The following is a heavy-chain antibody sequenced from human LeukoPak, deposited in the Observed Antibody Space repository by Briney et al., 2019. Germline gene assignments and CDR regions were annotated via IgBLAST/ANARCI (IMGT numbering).Heavy chain of an antibody. CDR3: ARGPPGIIDY. J-gene: IGHJ4*02. CDR1: GFTVSSNY. CDR2: INHSGST. D-gene: IGHD1-26*01. V-gene: IGHV4-34*01. Sequence: GSLRLSCAASGFTVSSNYMSWVRQAPGKGLEWIGEINHSGSTNYNPSLKSRVTISVDTSKNQFSLKLSSVTAADTAVYYCARGPPGIIDYWGQGTLVTVSS.